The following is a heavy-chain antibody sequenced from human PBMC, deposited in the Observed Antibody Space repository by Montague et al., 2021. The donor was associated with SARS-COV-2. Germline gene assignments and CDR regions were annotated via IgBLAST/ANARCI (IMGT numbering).Heavy chain of an antibody. D-gene: IGHD3-22*01. CDR3: ARDLHDTSGSTYLTPFRFEP. CDR1: GGSISSSSHY. J-gene: IGHJ5*02. CDR2: IYSSGST. Sequence: TRSLTCAVSGGSISSSSHYWGWIRQHPGKGLEWIGYIYSSGSTYYNPSLKSRVTISADTSKNQFSLKLSSVTAADTAVYYCARDLHDTSGSTYLTPFRFEPWGQGTLVTVSS. V-gene: IGHV4-31*11.